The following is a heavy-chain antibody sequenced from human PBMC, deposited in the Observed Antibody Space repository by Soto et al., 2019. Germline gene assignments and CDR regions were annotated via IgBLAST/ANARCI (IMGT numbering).Heavy chain of an antibody. V-gene: IGHV3-11*06. CDR2: ISSSSSYT. CDR3: ARELDRKYYYDSSGPFDY. D-gene: IGHD3-22*01. J-gene: IGHJ4*02. CDR1: GFTFSDYY. Sequence: GGSLRLSCAASGFTFSDYYMSWIRQAPGKGLEWVSYISSSSSYTNYADSVKGRFTISRDNAKNSLYLQMNSLRAEDTAVYYCARELDRKYYYDSSGPFDYWGQGTLVTVSS.